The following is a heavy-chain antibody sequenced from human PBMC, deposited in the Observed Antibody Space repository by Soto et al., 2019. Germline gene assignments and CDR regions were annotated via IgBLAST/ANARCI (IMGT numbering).Heavy chain of an antibody. D-gene: IGHD5-12*01. CDR3: ARGQEAIVATH. J-gene: IGHJ4*02. Sequence: QVQLQQWGAGLLKPSETLSLTCAVYGGFFSGYYWSWIRQPPGKGLEWIGEIKDGGNTNYSPSLTCRVTISADPSKNQFSLNLNSVTAAAAAVEYCARGQEAIVATHWDQGTLVTVSS. V-gene: IGHV4-34*01. CDR1: GGFFSGYY. CDR2: IKDGGNT.